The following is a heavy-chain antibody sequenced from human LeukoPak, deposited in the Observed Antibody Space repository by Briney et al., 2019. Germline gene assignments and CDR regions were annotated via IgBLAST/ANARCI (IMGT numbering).Heavy chain of an antibody. CDR3: ARRRRWLQFAFDY. Sequence: SETLSLTCTVSGGLISSGSSYWSWIRQPAGKGLEWIGRIYTSGSIDYNPSLKSRVSFSVDTSKNQFSLKLSSVTAADTAVYYCARRRRWLQFAFDYWGQGTLVTVSS. J-gene: IGHJ4*02. V-gene: IGHV4-61*02. D-gene: IGHD5-24*01. CDR1: GGLISSGSSY. CDR2: IYTSGSI.